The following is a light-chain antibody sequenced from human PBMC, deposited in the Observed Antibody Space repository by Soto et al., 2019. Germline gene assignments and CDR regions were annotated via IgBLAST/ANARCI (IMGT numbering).Light chain of an antibody. Sequence: EIVMTQSPSTWSVSPGGRAILSCSASQSVSSNLAWYQQKPGQAPRLLIYGASTRATGIPARFSGSGSGTEFTLTISSLQSEDFAVYYCQQYNDWPRTFGQGTKVDI. V-gene: IGKV3-15*01. CDR2: GAS. J-gene: IGKJ1*01. CDR1: QSVSSN. CDR3: QQYNDWPRT.